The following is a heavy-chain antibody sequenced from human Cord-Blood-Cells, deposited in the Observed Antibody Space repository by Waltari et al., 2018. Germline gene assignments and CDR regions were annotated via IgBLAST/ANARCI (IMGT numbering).Heavy chain of an antibody. J-gene: IGHJ4*02. CDR3: AKKSTIFGVVIIDY. D-gene: IGHD3-3*01. V-gene: IGHV3-23*01. CDR2: ISGSGGST. Sequence: EVQLLESGGGLVQPGGSLRLSCAASGFPFSSYAMSWVGKAPGKGLEWVSAISGSGGSTYYADSVKGRFTISRDNSKNTLYLQMNSLRAEDTAVYYCAKKSTIFGVVIIDYWGQGTLVTVSS. CDR1: GFPFSSYA.